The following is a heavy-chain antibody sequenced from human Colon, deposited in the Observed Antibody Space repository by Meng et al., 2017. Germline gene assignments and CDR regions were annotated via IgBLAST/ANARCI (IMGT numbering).Heavy chain of an antibody. CDR2: VDYSGNT. CDR3: AIGPWELDY. Sequence: GSGPGLLGPSDTPSLTCTFSGGSVSSGSHYWSWTRQPPGKGLEFIAYVDYSGNTNYNPPLKGRVTTSIDMSKSQFSLKVSSVTAADTAVYYCAIGPWELDYWGQGLLVTVSS. CDR1: GGSVSSGSHY. J-gene: IGHJ4*02. D-gene: IGHD1-26*01. V-gene: IGHV4-61*01.